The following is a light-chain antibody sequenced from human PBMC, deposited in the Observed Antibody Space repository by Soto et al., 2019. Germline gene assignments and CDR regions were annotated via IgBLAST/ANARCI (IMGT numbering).Light chain of an antibody. CDR2: EVS. CDR1: SSDVGSYNL. V-gene: IGLV2-23*02. CDR3: CSYAGSSTYV. Sequence: ALTQPASVSGSPGQSITISCTGTSSDVGSYNLVSWYQQHPGKAPKVMIYEVSKWPSGVPNRFSGSKSGNTASLTISGLQAEDEADYYCCSYAGSSTYVFGTGTKLTVL. J-gene: IGLJ1*01.